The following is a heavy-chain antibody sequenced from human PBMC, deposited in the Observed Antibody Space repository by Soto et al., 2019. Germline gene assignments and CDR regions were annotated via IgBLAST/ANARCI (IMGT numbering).Heavy chain of an antibody. V-gene: IGHV3-30*18. D-gene: IGHD3-3*01. Sequence: GGSLRLSCAASGFTFSSYGMHWVRQAPGKGLEWVAVISYDGSNKYYADSVKGRFTISRDNSKNTLYLQMNSLRAEDTAVYYCAKDETYYDFWSGYYTGRDYYYGMDVWGQGTTVTAP. CDR3: AKDETYYDFWSGYYTGRDYYYGMDV. CDR1: GFTFSSYG. J-gene: IGHJ6*02. CDR2: ISYDGSNK.